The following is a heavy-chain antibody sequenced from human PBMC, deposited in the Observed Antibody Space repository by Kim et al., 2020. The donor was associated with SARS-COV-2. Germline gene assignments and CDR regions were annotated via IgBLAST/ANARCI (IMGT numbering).Heavy chain of an antibody. V-gene: IGHV3-21*01. D-gene: IGHD3-10*01. CDR2: ISSSSSDI. Sequence: GGSLRLSCAASGFTFSSYSMNWVRQAPGKGLEWVSGISSSSSDIYYADSVKGRFTISRDNAKNTLCLQMNSLRAEDTAVYYCAIGEVRGVMVVLGLGSWFDPWGQGTLVTVSS. CDR3: AIGEVRGVMVVLGLGSWFDP. CDR1: GFTFSSYS. J-gene: IGHJ5*02.